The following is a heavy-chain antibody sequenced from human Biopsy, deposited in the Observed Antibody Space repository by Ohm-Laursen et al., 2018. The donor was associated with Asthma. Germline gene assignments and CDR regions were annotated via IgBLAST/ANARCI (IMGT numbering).Heavy chain of an antibody. J-gene: IGHJ4*02. CDR2: VYYSGST. CDR3: ARGGERVTGLLDHFDS. Sequence: SDTLSLTCTVSGGSINNFYWSWIRQPPGKGLESIGHVYYSGSTNYNPSLKSRVTISIDASKNQFSLKLTSVTAADTAVYYCARGGERVTGLLDHFDSWGQGTLVTVSS. CDR1: GGSINNFY. V-gene: IGHV4-59*07. D-gene: IGHD2-21*02.